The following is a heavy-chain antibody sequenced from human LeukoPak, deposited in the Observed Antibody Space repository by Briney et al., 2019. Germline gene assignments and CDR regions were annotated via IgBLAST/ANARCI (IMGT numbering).Heavy chain of an antibody. CDR3: ARGTALTTMKVQPNWFDP. V-gene: IGHV1-2*02. J-gene: IGHJ5*02. CDR2: INPNSGGT. Sequence: ASVKVSCKASGYTLTGYYMHWVRQAPGQGLEWMGWINPNSGGTNYAQKFQGRVTMTRDTSISTAYMELSRLRSDDTAVYYCARGTALTTMKVQPNWFDPWGQGTLVTVSS. D-gene: IGHD3-22*01. CDR1: GYTLTGYY.